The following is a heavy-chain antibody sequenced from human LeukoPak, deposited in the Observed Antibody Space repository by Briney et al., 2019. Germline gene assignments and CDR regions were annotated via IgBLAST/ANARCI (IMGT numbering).Heavy chain of an antibody. V-gene: IGHV1-69*13. CDR3: ARDPRGYSGYDRKYFDY. CDR1: GGTFSSYA. CDR2: IIPIFGTA. J-gene: IGHJ4*02. D-gene: IGHD5-12*01. Sequence: ASVKVSCKASGGTFSSYAISWVRQAPGQGLEWMGGIIPIFGTANYAQKFQGRVTITADESTSTAYMELSSLRSEDTAVYYCARDPRGYSGYDRKYFDYWGQGTLVTVSS.